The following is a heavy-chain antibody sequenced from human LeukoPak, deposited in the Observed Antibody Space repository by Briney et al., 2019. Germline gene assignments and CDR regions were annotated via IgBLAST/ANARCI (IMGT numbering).Heavy chain of an antibody. V-gene: IGHV4-59*12. CDR1: GGSISSYY. Sequence: SETLSLTCTVSGGSISSYYWSWIRQPPGKGLEWIGYIYYSGSTNYNPSLKSRVTISVDTSKNQFSLKLSSVTAADTAVYYCARDRAGFLGIDYWGQGTLVTVSS. CDR3: ARDRAGFLGIDY. CDR2: IYYSGST. D-gene: IGHD3-3*01. J-gene: IGHJ4*02.